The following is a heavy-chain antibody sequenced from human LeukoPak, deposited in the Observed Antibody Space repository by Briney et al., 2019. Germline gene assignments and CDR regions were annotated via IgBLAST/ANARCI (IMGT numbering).Heavy chain of an antibody. CDR3: ARGVQYYDFWSGRYYYMDV. D-gene: IGHD3-3*01. Sequence: SETLSLTCTVSGGSISSSSYYWSWIRQPAGKGLEWIGRIYTSGSTNYNPSLKSRVTISVDKSKNQFSLKLSSVTAADTAVYYCARGVQYYDFWSGRYYYMDVWGKGTTVTVSS. J-gene: IGHJ6*03. CDR2: IYTSGST. CDR1: GGSISSSSYY. V-gene: IGHV4-61*02.